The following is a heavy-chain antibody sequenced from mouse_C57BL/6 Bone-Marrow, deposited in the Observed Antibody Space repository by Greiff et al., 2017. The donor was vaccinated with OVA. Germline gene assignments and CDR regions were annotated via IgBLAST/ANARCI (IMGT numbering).Heavy chain of an antibody. CDR2: IDPSDSYT. Sequence: QVQLQQSGAELVMPGASVKLSCKASGYTFTSYWMHWVKQRPGQGLEWIGAIDPSDSYTNYNQKFKGKSTLTVDKSSSTAYMQLSSLTSEDSAVYYCARRRGLYAMDDWGQGTSVTVSS. V-gene: IGHV1-69*01. CDR1: GYTFTSYW. CDR3: ARRRGLYAMDD. J-gene: IGHJ4*01.